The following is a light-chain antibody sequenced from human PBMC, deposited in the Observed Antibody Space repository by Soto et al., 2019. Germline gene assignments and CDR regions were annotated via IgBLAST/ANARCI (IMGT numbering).Light chain of an antibody. V-gene: IGKV1-5*01. CDR3: QQSYSTSLT. Sequence: DIQMTQSPSTVSASVGDRVTITCRATESVSNWLAWYQQKPGRAPRLLIYDASTLESGVPSRFSGSGSGTDFTLTISSLQPEDFATYYCQQSYSTSLTFGGGTKVEIK. CDR2: DAS. CDR1: ESVSNW. J-gene: IGKJ4*01.